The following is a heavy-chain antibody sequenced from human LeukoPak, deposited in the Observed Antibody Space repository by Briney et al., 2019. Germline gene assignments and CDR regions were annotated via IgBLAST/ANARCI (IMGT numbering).Heavy chain of an antibody. D-gene: IGHD2-15*01. Sequence: PGASLRLSRAASGFTFSSYGMHWVRQAPGKGLEWVAVISYDGSNKYYADSVKGRFTISRDNSKNTLYLQMNSLRAEDTAVYYCAKGSCSGGSCYWAYYYGMDVWGKGTTVTVSS. CDR3: AKGSCSGGSCYWAYYYGMDV. CDR2: ISYDGSNK. CDR1: GFTFSSYG. J-gene: IGHJ6*04. V-gene: IGHV3-30*18.